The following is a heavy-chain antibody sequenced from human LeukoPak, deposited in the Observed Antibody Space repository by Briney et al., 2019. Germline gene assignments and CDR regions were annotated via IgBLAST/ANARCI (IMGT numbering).Heavy chain of an antibody. Sequence: GGSLRLSCPASGFTFGDYAMSWVRQAPGKGLEGVGFIRSKAYGGTTEYAASVKGRFTISRDDSKSIAYLQMNSLKTEDTAVYYCTRGGYCSSTSCYRRRGAFDIWGQGTMVTVSS. CDR2: IRSKAYGGTT. V-gene: IGHV3-49*04. CDR3: TRGGYCSSTSCYRRRGAFDI. CDR1: GFTFGDYA. J-gene: IGHJ3*02. D-gene: IGHD2-2*02.